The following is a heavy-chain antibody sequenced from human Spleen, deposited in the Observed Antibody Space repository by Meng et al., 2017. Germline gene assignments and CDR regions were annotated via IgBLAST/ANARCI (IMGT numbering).Heavy chain of an antibody. D-gene: IGHD3-10*01. Sequence: ASVKVSCKTSGYTFTAYYIHWVRLAPGQGLEGRGRIDPNTGGTNYAQRFQGRVTMTRDTSISTAHMELSSLRSDDTALYYCAGEIWFGGFDYWGQGTLVTVSS. J-gene: IGHJ4*02. CDR2: IDPNTGGT. CDR3: AGEIWFGGFDY. CDR1: GYTFTAYY. V-gene: IGHV1-2*06.